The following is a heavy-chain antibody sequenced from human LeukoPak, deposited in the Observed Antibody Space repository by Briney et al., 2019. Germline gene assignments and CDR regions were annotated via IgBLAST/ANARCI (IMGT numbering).Heavy chain of an antibody. Sequence: GGSLRLSCAASGFTFNTYTMNWVRQAPGKGLEWVSSISSGTSYIFYADSVKGRFTISRDNAKNSLYLQMNSLRAEDTALYYCARGVAGTPEYYFDYWGQGTLVTVSS. V-gene: IGHV3-21*04. J-gene: IGHJ4*02. D-gene: IGHD6-19*01. CDR3: ARGVAGTPEYYFDY. CDR2: ISSGTSYI. CDR1: GFTFNTYT.